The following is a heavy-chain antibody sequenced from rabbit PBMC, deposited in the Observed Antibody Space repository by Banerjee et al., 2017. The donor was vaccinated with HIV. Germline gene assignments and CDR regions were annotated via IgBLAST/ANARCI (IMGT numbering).Heavy chain of an antibody. CDR3: ARGPYIDYRTRLDL. J-gene: IGHJ3*01. Sequence: QEQLVESGGGLVQPEGSLTLTCTASGFSFSSSYYMCWVRQAPGKGLEWIGCIAGGSGSTYYASWAKGRFTISLTSSTTVTLQMTSLTAADTATYFCARGPYIDYRTRLDLWGPGTLVTVS. D-gene: IGHD2-1*01. CDR2: IAGGSGST. V-gene: IGHV1S45*01. CDR1: GFSFSSSYY.